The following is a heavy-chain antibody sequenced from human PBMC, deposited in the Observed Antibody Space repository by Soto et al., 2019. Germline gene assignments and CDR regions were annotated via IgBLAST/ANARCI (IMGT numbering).Heavy chain of an antibody. CDR1: GFTFSSYA. V-gene: IGHV3-23*01. Sequence: GGSLRLSCADSGFTFSSYAMNWVRQAPGKGLEWVSAISGSGGSTYYADSVKGRFTISRDNSKNTLYVQMNSLRAEDTAVYYCAKDRAPVVLRGEDYWGQGTLVTVSS. D-gene: IGHD3-10*01. CDR2: ISGSGGST. J-gene: IGHJ4*02. CDR3: AKDRAPVVLRGEDY.